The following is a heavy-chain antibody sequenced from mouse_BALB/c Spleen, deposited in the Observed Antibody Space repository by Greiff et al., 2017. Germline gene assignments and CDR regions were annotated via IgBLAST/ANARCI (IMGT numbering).Heavy chain of an antibody. CDR1: GYAFTNYL. V-gene: IGHV1-54*01. Sequence: QVQLQQSGAELVRPGTSVKVSCKASGYAFTNYLIEWVKQRPGQGLEWIGVINPGSGGTNYNEKFKGKATLTADKSSSTAYMQLSSLTSDDSAVYFCARRGSDYWGQGTTLTVSS. D-gene: IGHD1-1*01. CDR2: INPGSGGT. J-gene: IGHJ2*01. CDR3: ARRGSDY.